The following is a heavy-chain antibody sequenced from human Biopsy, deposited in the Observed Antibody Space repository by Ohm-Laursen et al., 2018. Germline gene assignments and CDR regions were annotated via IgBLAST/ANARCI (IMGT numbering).Heavy chain of an antibody. Sequence: SLRLSCTASGFIFSTYTMHWVRQAPGEGLEWVSSISSRSSDIYYADSVKGRFTISRDNAKNSLFLHMNSLRAEDTAVYYCARESALKWYQSLPYFDGMDVWGQGTTVTVSS. CDR1: GFIFSTYT. J-gene: IGHJ6*02. V-gene: IGHV3-21*01. D-gene: IGHD2-2*01. CDR3: ARESALKWYQSLPYFDGMDV. CDR2: ISSRSSDI.